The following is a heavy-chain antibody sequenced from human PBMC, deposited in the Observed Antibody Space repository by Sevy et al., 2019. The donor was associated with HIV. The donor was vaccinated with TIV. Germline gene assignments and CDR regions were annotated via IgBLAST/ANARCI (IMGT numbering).Heavy chain of an antibody. Sequence: ASVKVSCKASGDTFTNNYMHWVRQAPEQGLEWMGIIDPSGGNASYAQKFQGRVSMTRDTSTSTIYLDLSSLRSEDTAVYYCVRADPAQHFDSWGQGTLVTVSS. J-gene: IGHJ4*02. CDR3: VRADPAQHFDS. V-gene: IGHV1-46*01. CDR2: IDPSGGNA. CDR1: GDTFTNNY.